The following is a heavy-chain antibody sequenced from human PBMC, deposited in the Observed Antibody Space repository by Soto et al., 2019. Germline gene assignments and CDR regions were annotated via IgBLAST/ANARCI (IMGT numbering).Heavy chain of an antibody. D-gene: IGHD3-10*01. CDR2: VRGSGDDT. CDR3: ATVVRAVDIVFDI. CDR1: GFTFSDYA. Sequence: EVQLLESGGGLVQPGGSLRLSCAASGFTFSDYAMNWIRQAPGKGLEWVSAVRGSGDDTWYADSVKGRFTISRDNSKNSLDLQMNSLRAEDTAVYYCATVVRAVDIVFDIWGPGTMVTVSS. J-gene: IGHJ3*02. V-gene: IGHV3-23*01.